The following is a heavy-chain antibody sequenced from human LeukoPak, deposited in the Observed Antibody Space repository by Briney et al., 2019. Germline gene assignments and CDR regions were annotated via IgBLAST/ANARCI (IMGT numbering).Heavy chain of an antibody. D-gene: IGHD2-15*01. J-gene: IGHJ5*02. CDR1: GGSFSGYY. Sequence: SETLSLTCAVYGGSFSGYYWSWIRQPLGKGLEWIGEINHSGSTNYNPSLKSRVTISVDTSKNQFSLKLSSVTAADTAVYYCAREGPYIVVVVAAAHNWFDPWGQGTLVTVSS. CDR2: INHSGST. CDR3: AREGPYIVVVVAAAHNWFDP. V-gene: IGHV4-34*01.